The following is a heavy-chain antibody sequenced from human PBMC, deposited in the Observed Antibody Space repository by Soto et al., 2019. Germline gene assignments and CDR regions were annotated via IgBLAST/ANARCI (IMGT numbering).Heavy chain of an antibody. V-gene: IGHV3-23*01. CDR1: GFTFTRHA. J-gene: IGHJ1*01. CDR2: ITATEGLT. CDR3: ATVPFRYFASGSEYFQH. Sequence: GGSLRLSXAASGFTFTRHAMAWVRQAPGKGLQWVATITATEGLTYYADSVKGRFTISRDNSRNTLSLQIDRLRAEDTALYYCATVPFRYFASGSEYFQHWGQGTLVTVSS. D-gene: IGHD3-10*01.